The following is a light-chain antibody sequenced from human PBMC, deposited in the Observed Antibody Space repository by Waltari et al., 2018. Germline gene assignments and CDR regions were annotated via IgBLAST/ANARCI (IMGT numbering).Light chain of an antibody. CDR1: QNVGNNY. J-gene: IGKJ4*01. CDR2: NVF. V-gene: IGKV3-20*01. CDR3: HQSATAPLT. Sequence: EIALTQSPGTLSLSPGEGATLTCRASQNVGNNYLAWLQQKPGQPPRLLIYNVFIRATGIPDRFSGRGSGTDFTLTISRLEPDDFAVYYCHQSATAPLTFGGGTRVEIK.